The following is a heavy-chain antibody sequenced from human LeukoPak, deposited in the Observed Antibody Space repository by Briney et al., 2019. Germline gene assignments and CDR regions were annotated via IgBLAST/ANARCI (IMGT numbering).Heavy chain of an antibody. CDR3: ARDRGSSGRLGRFDN. J-gene: IGHJ4*02. D-gene: IGHD6-19*01. V-gene: IGHV3-7*01. Sequence: GGSLRLSCAASGFTLSTYWMTWVRQAPGKGLEWVANIKQDGSEKYYVDSVKGRFTISRDNAKKLLYLQMNSLRVEDTAVYYCARDRGSSGRLGRFDNWGQGTLSPSPQ. CDR2: IKQDGSEK. CDR1: GFTLSTYW.